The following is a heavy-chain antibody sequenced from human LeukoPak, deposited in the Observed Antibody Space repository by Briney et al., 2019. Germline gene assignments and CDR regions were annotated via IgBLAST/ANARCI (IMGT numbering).Heavy chain of an antibody. CDR2: INPSGGST. D-gene: IGHD6-19*01. V-gene: IGHV1-46*01. CDR1: GYTFSNYY. Sequence: ASVKVSCMASGYTFSNYYMHWVRQAPGQGLARMGIINPSGGSTTYAHKFPGRVTMTRDTSTSTVYMDLSSLRSEDTAMYYCARAVAATFDYWGQGALVTVSS. J-gene: IGHJ4*02. CDR3: ARAVAATFDY.